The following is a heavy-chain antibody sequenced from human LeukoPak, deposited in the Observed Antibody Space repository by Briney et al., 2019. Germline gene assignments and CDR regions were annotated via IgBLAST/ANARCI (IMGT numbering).Heavy chain of an antibody. J-gene: IGHJ6*02. CDR2: IGTTSGAI. CDR1: GFTFNAFG. CDR3: AREVTPTYYYYYYGMDV. V-gene: IGHV3-48*01. Sequence: PGGSLRLSCAASGFTFNAFGMNWVRQAPGKGLEWVSYIGTTSGAIYYADSVKGRFTISRDSAKNSLYLQMNSLRAEDTAVYYCAREVTPTYYYYYYGMDVWGQGTTVTVSS. D-gene: IGHD4-23*01.